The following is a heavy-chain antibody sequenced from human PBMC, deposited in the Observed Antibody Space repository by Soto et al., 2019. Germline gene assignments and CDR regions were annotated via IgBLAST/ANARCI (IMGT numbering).Heavy chain of an antibody. V-gene: IGHV3-30-3*01. D-gene: IGHD2-15*01. CDR3: AREAYCSGGSCATFDY. Sequence: VQLVESGGGVVQPGRSLRLSCAASGFTFSSYAMHWVRQAPGKGLEWVAVISYDGSNKYYADSVKGRFTISRDNSKNTLYLQMNSLRAEDTAVYYCAREAYCSGGSCATFDYWGQGTLVTVSS. CDR1: GFTFSSYA. J-gene: IGHJ4*02. CDR2: ISYDGSNK.